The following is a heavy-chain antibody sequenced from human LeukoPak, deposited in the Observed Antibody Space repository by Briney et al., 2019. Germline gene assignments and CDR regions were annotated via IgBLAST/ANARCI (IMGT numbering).Heavy chain of an antibody. V-gene: IGHV1-18*01. CDR3: AREGIVVVPAATQYYYYYGMDV. CDR2: ISAYNGDT. CDR1: GYTFTSYG. J-gene: IGHJ6*02. Sequence: GASVKVSCKASGYTFTSYGIRWVRQAPGQGLEWMGWISAYNGDTNYAQKLQGRVTMTTDTSTSTAYMELRSLRSDDTAVYYCAREGIVVVPAATQYYYYYGMDVWGQGTTVTVSS. D-gene: IGHD2-2*01.